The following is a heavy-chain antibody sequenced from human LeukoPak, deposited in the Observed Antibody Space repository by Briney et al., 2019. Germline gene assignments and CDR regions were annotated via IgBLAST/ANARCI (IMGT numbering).Heavy chain of an antibody. CDR1: GGSISSSSYY. CDR3: ARAFTMVRGVRYWFDP. J-gene: IGHJ5*02. CDR2: IYYSGST. Sequence: SETLSLTCTVSGGSISSSSYYWGWIRQPPGKGLEWIGSIYYSGSTYYNPSLKSRVTISVDTSKNQFSLKLSSVTAADTAVYYCARAFTMVRGVRYWFDPWGQGTLVTVSS. V-gene: IGHV4-39*01. D-gene: IGHD3-10*01.